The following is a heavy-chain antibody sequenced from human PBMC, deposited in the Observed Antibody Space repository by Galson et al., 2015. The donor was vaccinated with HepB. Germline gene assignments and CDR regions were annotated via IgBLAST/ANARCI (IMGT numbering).Heavy chain of an antibody. Sequence: SVKVSCKASGYTLSGYYMHWVRQAPGQGLEWMGWINPNSGGTNYAQKFHGRGTMARDTSISTADMGLSRLRSDDTALYYCARVIVGATFYYYGMDVWGQGTTVTVSS. CDR2: INPNSGGT. CDR1: GYTLSGYY. V-gene: IGHV1-2*02. D-gene: IGHD1-26*01. CDR3: ARVIVGATFYYYGMDV. J-gene: IGHJ6*02.